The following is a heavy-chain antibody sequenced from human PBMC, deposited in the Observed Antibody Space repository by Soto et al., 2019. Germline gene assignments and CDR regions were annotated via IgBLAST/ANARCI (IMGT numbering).Heavy chain of an antibody. CDR3: ARSIVVVTALDY. Sequence: ASVKVSCKGAGYTFTSYAMHWVRQAPGQRLEWMGWINAGNGNTKYSQKFQGRVTITRDTSASTAYMELSSLRSEDTAVYYCARSIVVVTALDYWGQGTLVTAPQ. D-gene: IGHD2-21*02. CDR1: GYTFTSYA. J-gene: IGHJ4*02. CDR2: INAGNGNT. V-gene: IGHV1-3*01.